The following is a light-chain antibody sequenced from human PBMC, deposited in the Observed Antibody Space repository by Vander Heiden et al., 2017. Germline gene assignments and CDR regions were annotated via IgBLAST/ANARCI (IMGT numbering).Light chain of an antibody. Sequence: DIAMTPSPLSLPVTPGEPASISCRSSQSLLHSNGYNYLDWYLQKPGQSPQLLIYLGANRASGVPDRFSGSGSGTNFTLKISRVEAEDVGVYYCMQALQTPWTFGQGTKVEIK. CDR3: MQALQTPWT. CDR2: LGA. J-gene: IGKJ1*01. V-gene: IGKV2-28*01. CDR1: QSLLHSNGYNY.